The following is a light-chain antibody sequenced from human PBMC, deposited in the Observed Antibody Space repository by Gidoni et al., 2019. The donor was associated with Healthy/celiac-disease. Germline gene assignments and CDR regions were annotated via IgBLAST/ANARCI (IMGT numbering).Light chain of an antibody. J-gene: IGKJ2*02. V-gene: IGKV1-39*01. CDR2: AAS. CDR3: QQRYSTRT. CDR1: QSISSY. Sequence: DIQMTESPSSLSASVGDRVTITCRASQSISSYLTWYQQKPGKAPKLLIYAASSLQSGVPSRFSGSGSGTDFTLTISSLQPEDFAAYYCQQRYSTRTFGQGTKLEIK.